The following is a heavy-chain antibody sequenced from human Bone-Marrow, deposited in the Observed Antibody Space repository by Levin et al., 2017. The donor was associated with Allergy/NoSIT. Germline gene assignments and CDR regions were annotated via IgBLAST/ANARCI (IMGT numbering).Heavy chain of an antibody. D-gene: IGHD5-24*01. CDR1: GFTFDDCS. V-gene: IGHV3-43*01. Sequence: ASVKVSCAASGFTFDDCSMHWVRQAPGKGLEWVSLISWDGVSTDYAESVKGRFTISRDNSKNSLYLQMNSLRTEDTALYYCAKENVEMASHPIDYWGQGTLVTVSS. CDR3: AKENVEMASHPIDY. CDR2: ISWDGVST. J-gene: IGHJ4*02.